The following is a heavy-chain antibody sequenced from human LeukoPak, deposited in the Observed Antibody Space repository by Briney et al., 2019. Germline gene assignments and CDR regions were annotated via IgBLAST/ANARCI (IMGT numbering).Heavy chain of an antibody. V-gene: IGHV4-39*07. J-gene: IGHJ3*02. CDR1: GGSISSSSYY. CDR3: ARDPLLGFGELVDAFDI. CDR2: IYYSGST. Sequence: SETLSLTCTVSGGSISSSSYYWGWIRQPPGKGLEWIGSIYYSGSTYYNPSLKSRVTISVDTSKNQFSLKLSSVTAADTAVYYCARDPLLGFGELVDAFDIWGQGTMVTVSS. D-gene: IGHD3-10*01.